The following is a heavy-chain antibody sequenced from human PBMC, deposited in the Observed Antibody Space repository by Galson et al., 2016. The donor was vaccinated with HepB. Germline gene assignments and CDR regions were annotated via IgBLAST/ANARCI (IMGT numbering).Heavy chain of an antibody. J-gene: IGHJ4*02. CDR1: GFTFSSYA. CDR3: AKDLYYYDSSGQSFFAD. D-gene: IGHD3-22*01. Sequence: SLRLSCAASGFTFSSYAMSWVRQAPGKGLEWVSVISGSGGSTYYADSGKGRCTISRDDSKNALYLQMNSLRAEDTSVYYCAKDLYYYDSSGQSFFADWGQGSQVTVSS. CDR2: ISGSGGST. V-gene: IGHV3-23*01.